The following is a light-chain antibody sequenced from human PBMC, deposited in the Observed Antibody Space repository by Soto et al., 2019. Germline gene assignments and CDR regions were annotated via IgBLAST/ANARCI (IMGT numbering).Light chain of an antibody. Sequence: HSVLTQPPSASGTPGQTVTISCSGSSSNIGSAYIYWYQHLPGTAPKLLIYRNNQRPSGVPDRFSASKSGTSASLAISGLRSEDEADYYCAAWDDSLVVFGGGTKLTVL. CDR2: RNN. CDR3: AAWDDSLVV. J-gene: IGLJ2*01. V-gene: IGLV1-47*01. CDR1: SSNIGSAY.